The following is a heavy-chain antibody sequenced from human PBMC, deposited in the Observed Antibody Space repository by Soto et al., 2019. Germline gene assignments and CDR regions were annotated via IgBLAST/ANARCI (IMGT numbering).Heavy chain of an antibody. CDR3: AKDKSTVATLVES. CDR1: GFSFSSYG. CDR2: ISFDGSNK. D-gene: IGHD4-17*01. V-gene: IGHV3-30*18. Sequence: ESGGGVVQPGRSLRLSCTASGFSFSSYGIHWVRQAPGKGLEWVAVISFDGSNKYYADSVKGRFAISRDNSKNTVYLQMNSLRAEDTAIYYCAKDKSTVATLVESWGQGILVTVSS. J-gene: IGHJ4*02.